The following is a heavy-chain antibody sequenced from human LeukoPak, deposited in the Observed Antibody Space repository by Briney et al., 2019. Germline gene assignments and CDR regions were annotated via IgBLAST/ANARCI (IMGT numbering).Heavy chain of an antibody. J-gene: IGHJ4*02. CDR1: GYTFTGYY. CDR2: INPNSGGT. V-gene: IGHV1-2*06. CDR3: ARTHYDSSGYYNADDY. D-gene: IGHD3-22*01. Sequence: ASVKVSCKASGYTFTGYYMHWVRRAPGQGLEWMGRINPNSGGTNYAQKFQGRVTMTRDTSISTAYMELSRLRSDDTAVYYCARTHYDSSGYYNADDYWGQGTLVTVSS.